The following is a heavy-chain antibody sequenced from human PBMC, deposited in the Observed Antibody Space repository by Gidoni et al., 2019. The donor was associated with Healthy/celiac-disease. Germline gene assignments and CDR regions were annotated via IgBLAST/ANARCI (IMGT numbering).Heavy chain of an antibody. CDR2: IYYSGST. Sequence: QTQLQESGPGLVKPSQTLSLTCTVSGGSISSGGYYWSWIRQHPGKGLEWIGYIYYSGSTYYNPSLKSRVTISVDTSKNQFSLKLSSVTAADTAVYYCARDRRGLRLTEYYFDYWGQGTLVTVSS. D-gene: IGHD5-12*01. CDR1: GGSISSGGYY. CDR3: ARDRRGLRLTEYYFDY. V-gene: IGHV4-31*03. J-gene: IGHJ4*02.